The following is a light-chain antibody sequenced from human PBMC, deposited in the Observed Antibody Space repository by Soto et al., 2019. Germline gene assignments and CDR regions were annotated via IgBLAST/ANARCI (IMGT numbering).Light chain of an antibody. Sequence: DIQMTQSPSSLSASLGDIVTINCRASQSIRNFLNWYQQKPEKAPKVLIYAASSLQSGVPSRFSGSGSGTDFTLTISSLQPEDSATYYCQQSYSTPTFGQGAKVEVQ. V-gene: IGKV1-39*01. J-gene: IGKJ1*01. CDR1: QSIRNF. CDR2: AAS. CDR3: QQSYSTPT.